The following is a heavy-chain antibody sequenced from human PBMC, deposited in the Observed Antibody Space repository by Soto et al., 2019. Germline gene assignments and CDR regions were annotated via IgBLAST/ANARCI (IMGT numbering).Heavy chain of an antibody. CDR1: GGTFSSYA. D-gene: IGHD3-22*01. V-gene: IGHV1-69*13. CDR3: ARDRADYYDSSGYYYDYFDY. CDR2: IIPIFGTA. Sequence: ASVKVSCKASGGTFSSYAISWVRQAPGQGLEWMGGIIPIFGTANYAQKFQGRVTITADESTSTAYMELSSLRSEDTAVYYCARDRADYYDSSGYYYDYFDYWGQGTLVTVSS. J-gene: IGHJ4*02.